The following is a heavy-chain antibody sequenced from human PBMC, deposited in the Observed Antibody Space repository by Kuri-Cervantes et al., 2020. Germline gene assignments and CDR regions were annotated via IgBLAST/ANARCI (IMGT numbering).Heavy chain of an antibody. D-gene: IGHD3-10*01. V-gene: IGHV4-34*01. J-gene: IGHJ3*01. CDR3: TRVLDYYGSGSYGFDF. CDR1: GGSFSGYY. Sequence: SETLSLTCAVYGGSFSGYYWSWIRQPPGKGLEWIGEINHSGSTNYNPSLRSRVTMSVDTSKNQFSLNLNSVTVADTAVYYCTRVLDYYGSGSYGFDFWGPGTVVTVSS. CDR2: INHSGST.